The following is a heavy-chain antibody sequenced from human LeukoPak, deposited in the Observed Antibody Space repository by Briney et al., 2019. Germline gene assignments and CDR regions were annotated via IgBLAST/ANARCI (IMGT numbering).Heavy chain of an antibody. CDR1: GGSISSYY. D-gene: IGHD3-9*01. CDR2: IYYSGST. CDR3: AREVRYYDILTGYYYYYGMDV. V-gene: IGHV4-59*01. Sequence: PSETLSLTCTVSGGSISSYYWSWIRQPPRKGLEWIGYIYYSGSTNYNPSLKSRVTISVDTSKNQFSLKLSSVTAADTAVYYCAREVRYYDILTGYYYYYGMDVWGQGTTVTVSS. J-gene: IGHJ6*02.